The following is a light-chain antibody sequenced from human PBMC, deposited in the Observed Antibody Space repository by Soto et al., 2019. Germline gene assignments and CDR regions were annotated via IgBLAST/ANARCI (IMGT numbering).Light chain of an antibody. J-gene: IGKJ1*01. V-gene: IGKV3-11*01. Sequence: EIVLTQSPATLSLSPGERATLSCRASQSVSNFLAWYQQKPGQAPRLLISDASTRAPGIPGRFSGSGSGTDFSLTISSMEPEDFAVYYCQQRSNWPWTLGQGTKVEIK. CDR1: QSVSNF. CDR3: QQRSNWPWT. CDR2: DAS.